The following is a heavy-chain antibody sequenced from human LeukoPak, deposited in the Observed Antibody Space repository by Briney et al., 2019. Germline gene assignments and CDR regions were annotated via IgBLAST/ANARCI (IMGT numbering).Heavy chain of an antibody. Sequence: ASVKVSCKVSGYTLTELSMHWVRQAPGKGLEWMGGFDPEDGETIYAQKFQGRVTMTEDTSTDTAYMELSSLRSEDTAVYYCATNYDSSGYSDLDIWGQGTMVTVSS. CDR1: GYTLTELS. CDR2: FDPEDGET. V-gene: IGHV1-24*01. CDR3: ATNYDSSGYSDLDI. J-gene: IGHJ3*02. D-gene: IGHD3-22*01.